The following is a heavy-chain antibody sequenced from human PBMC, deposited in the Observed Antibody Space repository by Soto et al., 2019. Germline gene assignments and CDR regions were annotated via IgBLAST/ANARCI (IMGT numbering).Heavy chain of an antibody. J-gene: IGHJ6*02. V-gene: IGHV3-30-3*01. CDR3: ARGGPTVTTIDYYYYGMDV. CDR1: GFTFSSYA. CDR2: ISYDGSNE. D-gene: IGHD4-17*01. Sequence: GGSLRLSCAASGFTFSSYAMHWVRQAPGKGLEWVAVISYDGSNEYYADSVKGRFTISRDNSKNTLYLQMNSLRAEDTAVYYCARGGPTVTTIDYYYYGMDVWGQGTTVTVSS.